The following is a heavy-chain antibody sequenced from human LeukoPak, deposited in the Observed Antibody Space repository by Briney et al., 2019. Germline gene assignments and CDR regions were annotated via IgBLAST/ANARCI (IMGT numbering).Heavy chain of an antibody. V-gene: IGHV1-69*06. CDR3: ASGTMDIVVVPATLRNYYFDY. D-gene: IGHD2-2*03. Sequence: ASVKDSCKASGGTFSSYAISWVRQAPGQGLEWMGGIIPIFGTANYAQKFQGRVTITADKSTSTAYMELSSLRSEDTAVYYCASGTMDIVVVPATLRNYYFDYWGQGTLVTVSS. CDR2: IIPIFGTA. J-gene: IGHJ4*02. CDR1: GGTFSSYA.